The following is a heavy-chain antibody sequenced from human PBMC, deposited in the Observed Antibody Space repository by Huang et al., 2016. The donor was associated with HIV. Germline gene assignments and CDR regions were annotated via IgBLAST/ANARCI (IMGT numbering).Heavy chain of an antibody. CDR1: TFTFGAYW. Sequence: VESGGRSVQPGGSIKLSCVGSTFTFGAYWMSWVRQPPWKGREWVDNIKQDESEKYYVGSVKGRFNISRDNARKVLFLEMDDLRVEDTAIYFCATKTAGMDIWGQGTTVTVSS. V-gene: IGHV3-7*01. J-gene: IGHJ6*02. D-gene: IGHD1-7*01. CDR2: IKQDESEK. CDR3: ATKTAGMDI.